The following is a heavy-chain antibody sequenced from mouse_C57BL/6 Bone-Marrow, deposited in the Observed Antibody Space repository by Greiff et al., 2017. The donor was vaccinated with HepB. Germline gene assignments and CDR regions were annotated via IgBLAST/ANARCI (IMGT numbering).Heavy chain of an antibody. J-gene: IGHJ2*01. Sequence: QVQLKESGAELVRPGASVKLSCKASGYTFTDYYINWVKQRPGQGLEWIARIYPGSGNTYYNEKFKGKATLTAEKSSSTAYMQLSSLTSEDSAVYFCARLNYYGPYYFDYWGQGTTLTVSS. V-gene: IGHV1-76*01. CDR1: GYTFTDYY. D-gene: IGHD1-2*01. CDR3: ARLNYYGPYYFDY. CDR2: IYPGSGNT.